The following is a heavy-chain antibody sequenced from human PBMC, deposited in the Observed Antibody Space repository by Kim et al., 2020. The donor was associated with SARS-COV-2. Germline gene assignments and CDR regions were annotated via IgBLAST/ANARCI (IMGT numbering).Heavy chain of an antibody. CDR3: ATRVGVVVIAIETYYFDY. J-gene: IGHJ4*02. D-gene: IGHD2-21*01. CDR1: GGSISSSSYY. CDR2: IYYSGST. V-gene: IGHV4-39*01. Sequence: SETLSLTCTVSGGSISSSSYYWGWIRQPPGKGLEWIGSIYYSGSTYYNPSLKSRVTISVDTSKNQFSLKLSSVTAADTAVYYCATRVGVVVIAIETYYFDYWGQGTLVTVSS.